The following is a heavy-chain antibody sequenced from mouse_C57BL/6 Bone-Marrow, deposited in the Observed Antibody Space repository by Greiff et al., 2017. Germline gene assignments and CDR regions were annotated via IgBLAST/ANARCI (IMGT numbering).Heavy chain of an antibody. Sequence: EVQLVESGEGLVKPGGSLKLSCAASGFTFSSYAMSWVRQTPEKREWVAYISSGGDYIYYADTVKGRFTISRDNARNTLYLQMSSLKSEGTAMYYCTRGNYGSSYVYFDYWGQGTTLTVCS. CDR1: GFTFSSYA. J-gene: IGHJ2*01. D-gene: IGHD1-1*01. CDR3: TRGNYGSSYVYFDY. CDR2: ISSGGDYI. V-gene: IGHV5-9-1*02.